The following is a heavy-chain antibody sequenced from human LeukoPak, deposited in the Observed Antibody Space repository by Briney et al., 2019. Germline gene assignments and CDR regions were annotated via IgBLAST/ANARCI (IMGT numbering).Heavy chain of an antibody. CDR3: AKDGRHYDDSVYPQTPD. V-gene: IGHV3-30*02. J-gene: IGHJ4*02. CDR2: IRFDGSNE. CDR1: EFTFSSYG. D-gene: IGHD3-22*01. Sequence: GGSLRLSCAASEFTFSSYGMHWVRQAPGKGLEWVAFIRFDGSNEYYADSVRGRFTISRDNSKKTLYLQMNSLRAEDTAVYYCAKDGRHYDDSVYPQTPDWGQGTLVTVSS.